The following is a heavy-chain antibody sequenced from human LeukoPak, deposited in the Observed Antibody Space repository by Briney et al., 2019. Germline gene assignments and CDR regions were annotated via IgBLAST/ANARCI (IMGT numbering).Heavy chain of an antibody. J-gene: IGHJ4*01. Sequence: GGSLRLSCAASGFTFSSYGMHWVRQAPGKGLEWVAFIRYDGSNKYYADSVKGRFTISRDNSKNTLYLQMNSLRAEDTSVYYCAQASGAAATLHPFAYCGHGTLAPVYS. V-gene: IGHV3-30*02. CDR2: IRYDGSNK. D-gene: IGHD6-13*01. CDR3: AQASGAAATLHPFAY. CDR1: GFTFSSYG.